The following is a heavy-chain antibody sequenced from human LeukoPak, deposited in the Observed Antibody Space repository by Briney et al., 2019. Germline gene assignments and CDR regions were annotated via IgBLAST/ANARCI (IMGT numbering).Heavy chain of an antibody. V-gene: IGHV3-53*01. CDR2: IYIDGTT. Sequence: GGSLRLSCAASGFIVSHNYMTWVRQAPGKGLEWISVIYIDGTTYYADSVKGRSTISRDNAKNTLFLQMNSLRAEDTAVYYCARDGDWGGYSRPDQWGQGTLVTVSS. CDR3: ARDGDWGGYSRPDQ. D-gene: IGHD2-15*01. CDR1: GFIVSHNY. J-gene: IGHJ4*02.